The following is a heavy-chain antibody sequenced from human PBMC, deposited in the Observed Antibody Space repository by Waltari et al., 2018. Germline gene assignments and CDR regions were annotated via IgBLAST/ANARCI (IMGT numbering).Heavy chain of an antibody. J-gene: IGHJ5*02. Sequence: EVQLLESGGGLVQPGGSLRLSCAASGFTFSSYAMRWVRPAPGKGLEWVSAISGSGGSTYYADSVKGRFTISRDNSKNTLYLQMNSLRAEDTAVYYCATLGGVAAAANWFDPWGQGTLVTVSS. V-gene: IGHV3-23*01. D-gene: IGHD6-13*01. CDR2: ISGSGGST. CDR1: GFTFSSYA. CDR3: ATLGGVAAAANWFDP.